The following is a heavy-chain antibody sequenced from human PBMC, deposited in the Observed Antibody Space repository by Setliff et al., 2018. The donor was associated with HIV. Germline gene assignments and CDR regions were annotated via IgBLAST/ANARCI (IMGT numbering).Heavy chain of an antibody. Sequence: SETLSLTCAVSGASISSTSYYWGWVRQHPGKGLEWIGSIYYSGSTYYNPSLKSRLTISVDTSRNQFSLKLSSLTAADTAVYYCARHYNVNYYVRKDFDYWGQGILVTVSS. CDR1: GASISSTSYY. CDR3: ARHYNVNYYVRKDFDY. D-gene: IGHD1-26*01. V-gene: IGHV4-39*01. J-gene: IGHJ4*02. CDR2: IYYSGST.